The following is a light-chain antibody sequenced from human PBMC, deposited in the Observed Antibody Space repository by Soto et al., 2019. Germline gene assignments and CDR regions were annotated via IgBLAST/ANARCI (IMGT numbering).Light chain of an antibody. CDR2: DAS. Sequence: VQMTQSPSTLSASLGDRVTITCRASQSISSWLAWYQQKPGKAPKLLIYDASSLESGVPSRFSGSGSGTEFTLTISSLQPDDFATYYCQQYNSYPLTFGGGTKVDIK. J-gene: IGKJ4*01. CDR1: QSISSW. CDR3: QQYNSYPLT. V-gene: IGKV1-5*01.